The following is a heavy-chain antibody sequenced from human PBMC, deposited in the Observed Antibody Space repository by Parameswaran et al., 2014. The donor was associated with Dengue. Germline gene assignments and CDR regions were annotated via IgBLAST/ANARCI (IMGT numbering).Heavy chain of an antibody. J-gene: IGHJ3*01. Sequence: RWIRQPPGKGLEWVANIKQDGSETYYVDSLKGRFTISRDNAKKSLFLQMNSLRAEDTAVYYCAREITVFRGDTFDLWGQGTMVTVSS. V-gene: IGHV3-7*01. CDR2: IKQDGSET. CDR3: AREITVFRGDTFDL. D-gene: IGHD3-10*01.